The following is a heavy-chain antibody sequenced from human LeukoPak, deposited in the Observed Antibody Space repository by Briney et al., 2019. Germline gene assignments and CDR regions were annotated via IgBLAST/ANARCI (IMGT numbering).Heavy chain of an antibody. CDR3: TTDRTDAAMVTGHYFDY. CDR1: GFTFSNAW. CDR2: IKSKTDGGTT. Sequence: GGSLRLSCAASGFTFSNAWMSWVRQAPGKGLEWAGRIKSKTDGGTTDYAAPVKGRFTISRDDSKNTLYLQMNSLKTEDTAVYYCTTDRTDAAMVTGHYFDYWGQGTLVTVSS. J-gene: IGHJ4*02. V-gene: IGHV3-15*01. D-gene: IGHD5-18*01.